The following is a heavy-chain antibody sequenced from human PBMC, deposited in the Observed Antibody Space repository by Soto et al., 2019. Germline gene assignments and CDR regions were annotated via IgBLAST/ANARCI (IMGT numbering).Heavy chain of an antibody. CDR3: ARVGGGLASLGYYGMDV. CDR2: INPNSGGT. CDR1: GYTFIGYY. J-gene: IGHJ6*02. Sequence: GASVKVSCKASGYTFIGYYIHWVRQAPGQGLEWMGWINPNSGGTNYAQRFQGWVTMTRDRSISTAYMELSRLKSGDTAVYYCARVGGGLASLGYYGMDVWGQGTTVTVS. V-gene: IGHV1-2*04. D-gene: IGHD3-10*01.